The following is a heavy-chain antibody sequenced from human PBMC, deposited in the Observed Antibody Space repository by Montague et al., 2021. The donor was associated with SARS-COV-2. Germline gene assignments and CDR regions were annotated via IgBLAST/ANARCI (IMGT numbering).Heavy chain of an antibody. CDR3: ARLPTGFPNWFDT. CDR2: VHNTGNS. V-gene: IGHV4-39*01. J-gene: IGHJ5*02. CDR1: GASVSSNSQA. Sequence: SETLSLTCTVSGASVSSNSQAWRWSGQPPRSSLEWITTVHNTGNSYHNSSLQSRVTISRDTSQRQVSLRLNSMTTADTAVYYCARLPTGFPNWFDTWGQGILVTVSS. D-gene: IGHD3-9*01.